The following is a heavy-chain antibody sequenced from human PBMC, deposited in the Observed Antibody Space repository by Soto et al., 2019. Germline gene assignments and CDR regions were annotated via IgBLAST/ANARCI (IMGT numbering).Heavy chain of an antibody. J-gene: IGHJ4*02. V-gene: IGHV3-30-3*01. Sequence: GRSLRLSCAASGFTFSSYAMNWVRKVPGKGLEWVAVISYDGSNKYYADSVKGRFTISRDNSKNTLYLQMNSLRAEDTAVYYCAREVATIRDYFDYSGQGTLVTVSS. D-gene: IGHD5-12*01. CDR2: ISYDGSNK. CDR1: GFTFSSYA. CDR3: AREVATIRDYFDY.